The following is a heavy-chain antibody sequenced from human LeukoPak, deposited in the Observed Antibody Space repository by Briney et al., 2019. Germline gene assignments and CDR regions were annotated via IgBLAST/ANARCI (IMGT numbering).Heavy chain of an antibody. D-gene: IGHD3-10*01. CDR3: ARSITMVRGVNFYYYGMDV. CDR1: GFTFSSYW. Sequence: GGSLRLSCAASGFTFSSYWMHWVRQAPGEGLVWVSRINSDGSSTSYADSVKGRFTISRDNAKNTLYLQMNSLRAEDTAVYYCARSITMVRGVNFYYYGMDVWGKGTTVTVSS. J-gene: IGHJ6*04. V-gene: IGHV3-74*01. CDR2: INSDGSST.